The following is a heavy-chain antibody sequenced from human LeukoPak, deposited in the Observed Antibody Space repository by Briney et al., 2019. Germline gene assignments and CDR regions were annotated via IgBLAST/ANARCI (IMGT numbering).Heavy chain of an antibody. Sequence: PGGSLGLSCVASGFNFDIFAMSWVRQSPGGGLEWVASLGRSGGSKNYADSVKGRFTISRDNSKNTLFLQMNSLRVEDSAIYYCAKGEMATSNWGQGTLVTISS. CDR1: GFNFDIFA. V-gene: IGHV3-23*01. CDR3: AKGEMATSN. D-gene: IGHD5-24*01. CDR2: LGRSGGSK. J-gene: IGHJ4*02.